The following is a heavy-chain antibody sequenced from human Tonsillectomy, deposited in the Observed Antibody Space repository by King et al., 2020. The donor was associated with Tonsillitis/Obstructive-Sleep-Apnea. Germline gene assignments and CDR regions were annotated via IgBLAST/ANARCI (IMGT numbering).Heavy chain of an antibody. CDR2: ITSSSSYT. V-gene: IGHV3-11*06. D-gene: IGHD3-16*02. CDR3: ARVDIYYSYCYYVDY. J-gene: IGHJ4*02. Sequence: VQLVESGGDLVKPGGSLRLSCAASGFTFSAYYMSWIRQAPGKGLEWISYITSSSSYTNYADSVKGRFTISRDNAKNSLYLQMNSLRAEDTAVYYCARVDIYYSYCYYVDYWGPGTLVTVSS. CDR1: GFTFSAYY.